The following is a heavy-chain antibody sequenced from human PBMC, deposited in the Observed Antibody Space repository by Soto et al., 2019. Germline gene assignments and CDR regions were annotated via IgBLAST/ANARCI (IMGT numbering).Heavy chain of an antibody. V-gene: IGHV3-30-3*01. J-gene: IGHJ2*01. CDR3: AREPLWGTAIVLWYFKL. D-gene: IGHD5-18*01. Sequence: QVQLVESGGGVVQPGRSLRLSCAASGFTFSSYAMHWVRQAPGKGLEWVAVISYDGSKTYYADSVKGRFTISRDNSKNTLYLQMNSLRAEDTAVYYCAREPLWGTAIVLWYFKLWGRGTLVTVSS. CDR2: ISYDGSKT. CDR1: GFTFSSYA.